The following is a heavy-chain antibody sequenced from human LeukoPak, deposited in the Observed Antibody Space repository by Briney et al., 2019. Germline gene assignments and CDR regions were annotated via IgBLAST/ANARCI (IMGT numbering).Heavy chain of an antibody. Sequence: SETLSLTCTVSGGSISSSSYCWSWIRQPAGKGPEWIGHIRTSGSTNYDPSLKSRVTISIDTSKNQFSLKLDSVTAADTAVYYCARPRDYKLHPFDSWGQGTLVTVSS. CDR3: ARPRDYKLHPFDS. CDR1: GGSISSSSYC. J-gene: IGHJ4*02. CDR2: IRTSGST. D-gene: IGHD4-11*01. V-gene: IGHV4-61*09.